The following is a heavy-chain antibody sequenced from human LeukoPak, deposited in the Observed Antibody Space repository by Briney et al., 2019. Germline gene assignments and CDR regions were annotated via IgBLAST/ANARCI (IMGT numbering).Heavy chain of an antibody. CDR1: GFTFSTYP. CDR2: ISHDGSEK. Sequence: GGSLRLSCAASGFTFSTYPIHWVRQAPGKGLEWVAVISHDGSEKYYADSVKGRFTISRDNAKNSLYLQMNSLRAEDTAMFYCARDLGSSPGYRGQGTLVTVSS. D-gene: IGHD6-13*01. J-gene: IGHJ4*02. V-gene: IGHV3-30-3*01. CDR3: ARDLGSSPGY.